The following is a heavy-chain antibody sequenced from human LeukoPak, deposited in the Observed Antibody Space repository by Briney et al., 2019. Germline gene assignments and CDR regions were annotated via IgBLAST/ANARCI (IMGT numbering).Heavy chain of an antibody. V-gene: IGHV1-69*05. D-gene: IGHD3-22*01. CDR2: TTPIFGSV. Sequence: SVKVSCKASGGTFSNHAVSWVRQAPGQGLEWMGGTTPIFGSVNYAQKFQGRVTIATDESTSTAYMELSSLRSEDTAVYYCARAPFYFDSSGYSMDAFDIWGQGTMVTVSS. CDR3: ARAPFYFDSSGYSMDAFDI. J-gene: IGHJ3*02. CDR1: GGTFSNHA.